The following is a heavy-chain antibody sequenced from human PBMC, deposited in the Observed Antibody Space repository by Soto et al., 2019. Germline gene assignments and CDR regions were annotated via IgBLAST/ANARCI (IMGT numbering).Heavy chain of an antibody. J-gene: IGHJ5*01. D-gene: IGHD3-3*01. CDR2: ISTHNGNT. CDR1: GYSFTLYN. CDR3: AREATVFGVVIGVVS. V-gene: IGHV1-18*01. Sequence: QVQLVQSGAEVKKPGASVKVSCKTSGYSFTLYNIIWVRQAPGQGLEWVGWISTHNGNTNYGQKFQGRVTMTTDRPTRRAYIELRSLRSADTAVYYCAREATVFGVVIGVVSWGQGTLVTVSS.